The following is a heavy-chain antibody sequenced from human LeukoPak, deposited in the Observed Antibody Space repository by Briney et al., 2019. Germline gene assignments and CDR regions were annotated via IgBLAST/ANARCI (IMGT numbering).Heavy chain of an antibody. J-gene: IGHJ4*02. CDR2: IKPDGSET. CDR3: ARSISVEVDY. CDR1: GFTLSTYW. D-gene: IGHD6-19*01. V-gene: IGHV3-7*01. Sequence: GGSLRLSCAASGFTLSTYWMSWLRQAPGEGRGRVAHIKPDGSETYYVDSVKGRFTISRDNAKNSLYLQMNSLRAEDTAIYYCARSISVEVDYWGQGTLVTVSS.